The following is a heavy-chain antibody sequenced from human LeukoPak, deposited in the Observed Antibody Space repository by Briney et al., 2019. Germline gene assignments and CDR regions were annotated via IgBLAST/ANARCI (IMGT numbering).Heavy chain of an antibody. J-gene: IGHJ6*02. CDR2: INQDGSEK. V-gene: IGHV3-7*05. CDR3: ARDGQDYGMDV. D-gene: IGHD2-15*01. Sequence: PGGSLRLSCAASGFTFSSYWMGWVRQAPGKGLEWVANINQDGSEKYFVDSVKGRFTISRDNAKNSLYLQMNSLRAEDTAVYYCARDGQDYGMDVWGQGTTVTVSS. CDR1: GFTFSSYW.